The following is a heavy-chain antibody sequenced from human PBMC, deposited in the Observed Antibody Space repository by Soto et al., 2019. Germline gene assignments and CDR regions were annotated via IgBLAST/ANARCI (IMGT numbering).Heavy chain of an antibody. CDR1: GFTFSSYG. J-gene: IGHJ6*01. V-gene: IGHV3-30*18. D-gene: IGHD2-21*02. CDR3: AKDPFVYVVVPVDGMDV. Sequence: PGGSLRLSCAASGFTFSSYGMHWVRQAPGKGLEWVAVISYDGSNKYYADSVKGRFTISRDNSKNTLYLQMNSLRAEDTAVYYCAKDPFVYVVVPVDGMDVWGQGTTVTVSS. CDR2: ISYDGSNK.